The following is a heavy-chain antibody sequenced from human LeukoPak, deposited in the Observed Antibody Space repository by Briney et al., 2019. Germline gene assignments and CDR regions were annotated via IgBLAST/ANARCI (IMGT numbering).Heavy chain of an antibody. CDR2: IIPIFGTA. Sequence: PGGSLRLSCAASGFTFSSYAISWVRQAPGQGLEWMGGIIPIFGTANYAQKFQGRVTITADESTSTAYMELSSLRSEDTAVNYCARAGQIAAFDYWGQGTLFTVSS. CDR3: ARAGQIAAFDY. J-gene: IGHJ4*02. CDR1: GFTFSSYA. D-gene: IGHD2-21*01. V-gene: IGHV1-69*01.